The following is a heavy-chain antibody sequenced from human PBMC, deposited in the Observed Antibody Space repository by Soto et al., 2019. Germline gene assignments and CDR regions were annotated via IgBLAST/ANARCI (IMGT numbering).Heavy chain of an antibody. Sequence: QPGGSLRLSCAASGFTFSSYAMHWVRQAPGKGLEWVAVISYDGSNKYYADSVKGRFTISRDNSKNTLYLQMNSLRAEDTAVYYCARDNLYGDYVENYYYYYYGMDVWGQGTTVTVSS. V-gene: IGHV3-30-3*01. CDR1: GFTFSSYA. CDR3: ARDNLYGDYVENYYYYYYGMDV. J-gene: IGHJ6*02. CDR2: ISYDGSNK. D-gene: IGHD4-17*01.